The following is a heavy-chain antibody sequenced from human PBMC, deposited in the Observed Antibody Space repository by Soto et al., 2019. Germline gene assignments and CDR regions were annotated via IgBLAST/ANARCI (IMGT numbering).Heavy chain of an antibody. CDR2: ISWNSGSI. D-gene: IGHD3-10*01. CDR3: ARGRSFSYDSTPPPMFDP. J-gene: IGHJ5*02. V-gene: IGHV3-9*01. CDR1: GFTFDDYA. Sequence: PGGSLRLSCAASGFTFDDYAMHWVRRAPGKGLEWVSRISWNSGSITYADSVKGRFTISRDNAKNSLYLQMTSLRAEDTAFYYCARGRSFSYDSTPPPMFDPWGQGTLVTVS.